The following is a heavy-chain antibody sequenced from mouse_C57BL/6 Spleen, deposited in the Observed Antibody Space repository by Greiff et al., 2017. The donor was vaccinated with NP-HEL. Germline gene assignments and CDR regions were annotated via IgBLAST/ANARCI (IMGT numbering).Heavy chain of an antibody. CDR2: IYPGDGDT. J-gene: IGHJ4*01. V-gene: IGHV1-80*01. D-gene: IGHD2-10*02. CDR1: GYAFSSYW. CDR3: ARVEYPYYCAMDY. Sequence: VKLVESGAELVKPGASVKISCKASGYAFSSYWMNWVKQRPGKGLEWIGQIYPGDGDTNYNGKFKGKATLTADKSSSTAYMQFSSLSSEDSAVYFVARVEYPYYCAMDYWGQGTSVTVSS.